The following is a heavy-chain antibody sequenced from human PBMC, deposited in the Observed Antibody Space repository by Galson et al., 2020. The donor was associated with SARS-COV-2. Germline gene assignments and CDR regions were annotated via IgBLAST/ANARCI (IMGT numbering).Heavy chain of an antibody. J-gene: IGHJ3*02. D-gene: IGHD4-17*01. CDR1: GFTFSDYY. V-gene: IGHV3-11*06. CDR2: ISSSSSYT. CDR3: ARDVVRDYGDYVDAFDI. Sequence: GESLKISCAASGFTFSDYYMSWIRQAPGKGLEWVSYISSSSSYTNYADSVKGRFTISRDNAKNSLYLQMNSLRAEDTAVYYCARDVVRDYGDYVDAFDIWGQGTMVTVSS.